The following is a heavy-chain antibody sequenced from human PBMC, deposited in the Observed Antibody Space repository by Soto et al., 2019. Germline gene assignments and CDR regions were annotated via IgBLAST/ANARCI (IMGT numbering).Heavy chain of an antibody. CDR2: IIPIFGTA. CDR3: ARGGYYGSGSYYNSHDY. D-gene: IGHD3-10*01. Sequence: QVQLVQSGAEVKKPGSSVKVSCKASGGTFSSYAISWVRQAPGQGLEWMGGIIPIFGTANYAQKFQGRVTITADKSTSTACRELSSLRSEDMAVYYCARGGYYGSGSYYNSHDYWGQGTLVTVSS. J-gene: IGHJ4*02. V-gene: IGHV1-69*06. CDR1: GGTFSSYA.